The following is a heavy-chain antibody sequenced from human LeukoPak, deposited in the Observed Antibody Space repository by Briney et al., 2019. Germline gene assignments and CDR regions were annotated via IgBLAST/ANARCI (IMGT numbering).Heavy chain of an antibody. Sequence: GGSLRLSCAASGFTFSSYAMSWVRQAPGKGLVWFSRINSDGSSTSYADSVKGRFTISRDNAKNTLYLQMNSLRAEDTAVYYCARDRAVASGWYFDLWGRGTLVTVSS. CDR2: INSDGSST. J-gene: IGHJ2*01. CDR3: ARDRAVASGWYFDL. V-gene: IGHV3-74*01. CDR1: GFTFSSYA. D-gene: IGHD6-19*01.